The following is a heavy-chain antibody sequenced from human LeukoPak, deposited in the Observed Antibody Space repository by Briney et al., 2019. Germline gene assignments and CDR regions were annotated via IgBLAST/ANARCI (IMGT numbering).Heavy chain of an antibody. Sequence: PSETLSLTCTVSGGSISSSSYYWGWIRQPPGKGLEWIGSIYYSGSTYYNPSLKSRVTISVDTSKNQFSLKLSSVTAADTAVYYCARDGFSSSWLFDYWGQGTLVTVSS. CDR3: ARDGFSSSWLFDY. CDR2: IYYSGST. D-gene: IGHD6-13*01. J-gene: IGHJ4*02. V-gene: IGHV4-39*07. CDR1: GGSISSSSYY.